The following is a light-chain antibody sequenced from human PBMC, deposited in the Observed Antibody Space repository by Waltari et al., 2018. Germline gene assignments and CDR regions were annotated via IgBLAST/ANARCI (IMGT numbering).Light chain of an antibody. Sequence: DIQITQSPSSLSASVGDRVTITCRASQDISKYLAWFQQKPGKAPKSLIHAASNLQSGVPSKFSGSGSGTDFTLTISRLQPEDFATYYCQQYNTYPYTFGQGTKLEIK. CDR2: AAS. V-gene: IGKV1-16*02. J-gene: IGKJ2*01. CDR3: QQYNTYPYT. CDR1: QDISKY.